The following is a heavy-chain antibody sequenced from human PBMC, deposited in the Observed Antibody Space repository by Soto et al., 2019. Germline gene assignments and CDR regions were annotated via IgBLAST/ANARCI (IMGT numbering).Heavy chain of an antibody. Sequence: QVQLQESGPGLVKPSGTLSLTCAVSGGSISSSHWWTWVRQSPGKGLAYIGEISHSGTSNSNPSLKSRVTLSVDRSKNPFSLTLAWVTAEDTAVYYCARVVLSITRGAFDAWGQGTPVIVSS. J-gene: IGHJ3*01. CDR1: GGSISSSHW. CDR3: ARVVLSITRGAFDA. D-gene: IGHD1-20*01. V-gene: IGHV4-4*02. CDR2: ISHSGTS.